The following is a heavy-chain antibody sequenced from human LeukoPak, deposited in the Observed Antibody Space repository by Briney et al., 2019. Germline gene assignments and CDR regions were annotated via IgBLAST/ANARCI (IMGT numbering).Heavy chain of an antibody. J-gene: IGHJ4*02. CDR3: AKGECRSTGCSLRPIDY. CDR1: GFTFRRYG. CDR2: IWYDGSNK. D-gene: IGHD2-2*01. Sequence: GGSLRLSRAAAGFTFRRYGMHWVRQAPRHGLGGVADIWYDGSNKYYADALKGRFTISRDNSNNTLHLQRNSPRAEDTADYYCAKGECRSTGCSLRPIDYWGQGPLVRVCS. V-gene: IGHV3-33*06.